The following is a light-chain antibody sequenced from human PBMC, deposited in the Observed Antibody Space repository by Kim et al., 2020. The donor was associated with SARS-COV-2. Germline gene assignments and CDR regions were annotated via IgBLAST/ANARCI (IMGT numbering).Light chain of an antibody. CDR1: QSVRSN. CDR3: QQYDDWPLT. V-gene: IGKV3D-15*01. J-gene: IGKJ4*01. CDR2: GAS. Sequence: VSPGARATLSCRASQSVRSNLAWFQQTPDQAPRLVIFGASTRATGIPARFSGGGSGTEFTLTISSLQSEDFAVYYCQQYDDWPLTFGGGTKVDIK.